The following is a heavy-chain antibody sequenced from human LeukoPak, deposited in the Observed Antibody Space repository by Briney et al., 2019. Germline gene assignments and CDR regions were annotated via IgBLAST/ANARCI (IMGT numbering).Heavy chain of an antibody. J-gene: IGHJ4*02. CDR3: AREGEIGYDLSDY. V-gene: IGHV1-46*01. Sequence: ASVKVSCKASGYTFTSYYMHWVRQAPGQGLEWMGIINPSGGSTSYAQKFQGRVTVNRDTSTSTVYMELSSLRSEYTAMYYCAREGEIGYDLSDYWGQGTLVTVSS. D-gene: IGHD5-12*01. CDR1: GYTFTSYY. CDR2: INPSGGST.